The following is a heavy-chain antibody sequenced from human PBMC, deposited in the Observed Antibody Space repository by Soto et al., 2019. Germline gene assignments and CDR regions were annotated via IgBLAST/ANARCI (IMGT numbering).Heavy chain of an antibody. CDR1: GFTFSSYA. V-gene: IGHV3-30-3*01. CDR3: ARDRARRGWYVAD. CDR2: ISYDGSNK. Sequence: QVQLVESGGGVVQPGRSLRLSCAASGFTFSSYAMHWVRQAPGKGLEWVAVISYDGSNKYYADSVKGRFTISRDNSKNTLYLQMNSLRAEDTAVYYCARDRARRGWYVADWGQGTLVTVSS. J-gene: IGHJ4*02. D-gene: IGHD6-19*01.